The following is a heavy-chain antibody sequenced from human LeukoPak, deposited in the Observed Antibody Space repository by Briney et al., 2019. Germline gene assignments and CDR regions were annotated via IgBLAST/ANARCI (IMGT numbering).Heavy chain of an antibody. CDR1: GFTFSSYS. V-gene: IGHV3-48*02. D-gene: IGHD3-16*02. CDR3: VYRASSLSGMDV. Sequence: GGSLRLSCAASGFTFSSYSMNWVRQAPGRGLEWVSYISSSSTAIYYADSVKSRFTISRDNAKNSLYLQMNSLRDEDTAVYYCVYRASSLSGMDVWGKGTKVTVSS. J-gene: IGHJ6*03. CDR2: ISSSSTAI.